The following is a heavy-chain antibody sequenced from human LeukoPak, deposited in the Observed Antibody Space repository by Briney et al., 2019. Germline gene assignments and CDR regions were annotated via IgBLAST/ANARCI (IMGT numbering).Heavy chain of an antibody. Sequence: GGSLRLSCAASGFTVSSNYMGWVRQAPGKGLEWVSVIYSNDTTYYADSVKGRFTISRDNSKNTLYLHMNSLRAEDTAVYYCAGADTVTGFYPLLFDYWGQGTLVTVSS. J-gene: IGHJ4*02. CDR3: AGADTVTGFYPLLFDY. D-gene: IGHD3-9*01. CDR1: GFTVSSNY. CDR2: IYSNDTT. V-gene: IGHV3-53*01.